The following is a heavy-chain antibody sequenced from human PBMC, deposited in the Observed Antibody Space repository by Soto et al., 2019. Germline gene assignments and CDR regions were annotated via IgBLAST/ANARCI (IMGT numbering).Heavy chain of an antibody. D-gene: IGHD2-15*01. J-gene: IGHJ5*02. CDR3: ARGIATGQLDP. CDR2: INHDNGNT. Sequence: QVQLVQSGAEVKKPGASVKISCKASGYTFTRYTMNWVRQAPGQRLEWMAWINHDNGNTKSSQKFQDRVIITRDPSASTAYMDLSSLRSEDTAVYYCARGIATGQLDPWGQGTLVTVSS. V-gene: IGHV1-3*01. CDR1: GYTFTRYT.